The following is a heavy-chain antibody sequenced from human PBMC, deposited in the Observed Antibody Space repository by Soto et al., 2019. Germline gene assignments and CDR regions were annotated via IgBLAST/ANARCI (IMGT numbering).Heavy chain of an antibody. V-gene: IGHV1-46*03. CDR2: INPSGGST. Sequence: QVQLVQSGAEVKKPGASVKVSCKASGYTFTSYYMHWVRQAPGQGLEWMGIINPSGGSTSYAQKFQGXXTXTXXTSTSTVYMELSSLRSEDTAGYYCARDTGDCGGDCWGQGTLVTVSS. CDR1: GYTFTSYY. J-gene: IGHJ4*02. CDR3: ARDTGDCGGDC. D-gene: IGHD2-21*01.